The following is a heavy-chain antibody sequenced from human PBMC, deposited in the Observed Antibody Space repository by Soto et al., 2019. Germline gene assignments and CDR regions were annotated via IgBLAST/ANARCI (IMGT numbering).Heavy chain of an antibody. CDR2: IYYSGST. Sequence: SETLSLTCTVSGGSISSYYWSWIRQPPGKGLEWIGYIYYSGSTNYNPSLKSRDTISVDTSKNQFSLKLSSVTAADTAVYYCARRYGDYFDFWGQGTLVTVSS. V-gene: IGHV4-59*08. D-gene: IGHD4-17*01. CDR1: GGSISSYY. J-gene: IGHJ4*02. CDR3: ARRYGDYFDF.